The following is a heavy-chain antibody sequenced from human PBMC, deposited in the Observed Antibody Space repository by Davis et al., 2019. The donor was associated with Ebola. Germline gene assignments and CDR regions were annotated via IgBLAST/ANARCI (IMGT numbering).Heavy chain of an antibody. CDR2: ISAYNGNT. V-gene: IGHV1-18*01. D-gene: IGHD1-26*01. Sequence: ASVKVSCKASGYTFTSYGISWVRQAPGQGLEWMGWISAYNGNTKDAQKLKGRVTMTTDTSTSTAYMELRSLRSDDTAVYYCARDPGRGSYSDFDYWGQGTLVTVSS. CDR1: GYTFTSYG. J-gene: IGHJ4*02. CDR3: ARDPGRGSYSDFDY.